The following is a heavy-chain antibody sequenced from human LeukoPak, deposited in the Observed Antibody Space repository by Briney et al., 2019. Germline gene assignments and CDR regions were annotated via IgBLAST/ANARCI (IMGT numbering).Heavy chain of an antibody. J-gene: IGHJ4*02. Sequence: GSLRLSCAASGFTFSSYWMHWIRQPPGKGLEWIGEINHSGSTNYNPSLKSRVTISVDTSKNQFSLKLSSVTAADTAVYYCARVESGWFGELLANWGQGTLVTVSP. CDR2: INHSGST. CDR1: GFTFSSYW. D-gene: IGHD3-10*01. V-gene: IGHV4-34*01. CDR3: ARVESGWFGELLAN.